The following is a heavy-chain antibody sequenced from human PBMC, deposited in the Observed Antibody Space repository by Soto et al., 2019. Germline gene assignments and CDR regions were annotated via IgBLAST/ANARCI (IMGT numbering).Heavy chain of an antibody. V-gene: IGHV4-31*03. Sequence: PSETLSLTCTVSGGSISSGGYYWSWIRQHPGKGLEWIGYIYYSGSTYYNPSLKSRVTISVDTSKNQFSLKLSSVTAADTAVYYCWTNPLSAAGNYYYYGMDVWGQGTTVTVSS. D-gene: IGHD6-13*01. J-gene: IGHJ6*02. CDR2: IYYSGST. CDR1: GGSISSGGYY. CDR3: WTNPLSAAGNYYYYGMDV.